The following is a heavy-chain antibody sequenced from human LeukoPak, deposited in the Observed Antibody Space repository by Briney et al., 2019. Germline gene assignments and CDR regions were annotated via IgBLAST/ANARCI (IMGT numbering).Heavy chain of an antibody. CDR3: AKARLTYYYDSSGYYYDC. D-gene: IGHD3-22*01. V-gene: IGHV3-48*01. J-gene: IGHJ4*02. Sequence: GGSLRLSCAASGFTFSSYSMNWVRQAPGKGLEWVSYISSSSSTIYYADSVKGRFTISRDNSKNTLYLQMNSLRAEDTAVYYCAKARLTYYYDSSGYYYDCWGQGTLVTVSS. CDR2: ISSSSSTI. CDR1: GFTFSSYS.